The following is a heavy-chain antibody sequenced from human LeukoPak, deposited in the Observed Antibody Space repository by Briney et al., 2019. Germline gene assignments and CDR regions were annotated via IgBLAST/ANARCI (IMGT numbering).Heavy chain of an antibody. CDR2: IYTSGST. V-gene: IGHV4-61*02. J-gene: IGHJ4*02. CDR1: GGSISSGSYY. CDR3: AKRGPLVVYGPWKKDFDY. Sequence: SQTLSLTCTVSGGSISSGSYYWSWIRQPAGKGLEWIGRIYTSGSTNYNPSLKSRVTISVDTSKNQFSLKLSSVTAADTAVYYCAKRGPLVVYGPWKKDFDYWGQGTLVTVSS. D-gene: IGHD2-8*02.